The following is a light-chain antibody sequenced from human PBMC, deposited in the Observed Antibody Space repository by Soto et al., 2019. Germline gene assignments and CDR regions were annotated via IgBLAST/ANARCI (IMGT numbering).Light chain of an antibody. CDR2: GAS. CDR3: QQYGSSPPYT. CDR1: QSVSSAW. Sequence: EIVWTQSPGTLSLSPGERATVSCRASQSVSSAWLAWYQQKPGQAPRLLIYGASNRATGIPDRFSGSGSGTDFTLTISRLEPEDFAVYYCQQYGSSPPYTFGQGTKLEIK. V-gene: IGKV3-20*01. J-gene: IGKJ2*01.